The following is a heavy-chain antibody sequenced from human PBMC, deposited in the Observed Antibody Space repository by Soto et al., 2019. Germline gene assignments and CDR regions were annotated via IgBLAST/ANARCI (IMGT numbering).Heavy chain of an antibody. CDR1: GGTFSSYA. CDR2: IIPIFGTA. CDR3: AGKRCDILTGYPNYYYYYGMDV. Sequence: QVQLVQSGAEVKKPGSSVKVSCKASGGTFSSYAISWVRQAPGQGLEWMGGIIPIFGTANYAQKFQGRVTITADKLTSTAHMELRSLRSEDTAVYYCAGKRCDILTGYPNYYYYYGMDVWGKGSTVTVST. D-gene: IGHD3-9*01. J-gene: IGHJ6*04. V-gene: IGHV1-69*06.